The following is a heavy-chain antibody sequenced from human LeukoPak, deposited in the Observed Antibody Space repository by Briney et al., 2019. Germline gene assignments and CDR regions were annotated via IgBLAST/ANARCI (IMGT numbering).Heavy chain of an antibody. CDR3: ARDLGGVAAAGSPAGG. D-gene: IGHD6-13*01. J-gene: IGHJ4*02. Sequence: SVKVSCKASGGTFSSYAISWVRQAPGQGLEWMGGIIPIFGTANYAQKFQGRVTITADESTSTAYMELSSLRSEDTAVYYCARDLGGVAAAGSPAGGWGQGTLVTVSS. CDR1: GGTFSSYA. CDR2: IIPIFGTA. V-gene: IGHV1-69*01.